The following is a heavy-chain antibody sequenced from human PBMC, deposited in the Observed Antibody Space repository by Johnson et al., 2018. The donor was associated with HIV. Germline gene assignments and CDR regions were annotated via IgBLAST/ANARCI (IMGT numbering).Heavy chain of an antibody. J-gene: IGHJ3*02. CDR2: ISYDGSNK. V-gene: IGHV3-30*03. CDR3: ARESPLRDAFDI. CDR1: GFTFDDYA. Sequence: QVQLVESGGGLVQPGRSLRLSCAASGFTFDDYAIHWVRQAPGKGLEWVAVISYDGSNKYYADSVKGRFTITRDNSKNTLYLQMNSLRAEDTAVYYCARESPLRDAFDIWGQGTMVTVSS.